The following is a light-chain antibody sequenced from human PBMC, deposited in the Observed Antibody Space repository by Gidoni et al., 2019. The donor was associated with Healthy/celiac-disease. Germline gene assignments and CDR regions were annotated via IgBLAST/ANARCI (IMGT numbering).Light chain of an antibody. CDR1: SSDVGSYNL. Sequence: QSALTQPASVSGSPGQSITISCTGTSSDVGSYNLVSWYPQHPGKAPKLMIYEGSKRPSGVSNRFSGSKSGNTAFLTISGLQAEDEADYYCCSYAGSSTPWVFGGGTKLTVL. V-gene: IGLV2-23*01. CDR3: CSYAGSSTPWV. CDR2: EGS. J-gene: IGLJ3*02.